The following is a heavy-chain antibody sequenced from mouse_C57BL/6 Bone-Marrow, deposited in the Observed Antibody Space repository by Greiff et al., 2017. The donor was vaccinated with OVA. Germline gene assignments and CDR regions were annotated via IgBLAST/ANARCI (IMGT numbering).Heavy chain of an antibody. CDR2: IDPEDGET. V-gene: IGHV14-2*01. D-gene: IGHD1-1*01. CDR1: GFNITDYY. J-gene: IGHJ2*01. CDR3: ARARGRSPFEC. Sequence: VQLKESGAELVKPGASVKLSCTASGFNITDYYMHWVKQRTEQGLEWIGRIDPEDGETKYAPKFQGKATITADTSSNTAYLQLSSLTSEDAAGYYCARARGRSPFECWGQGTTLTVAS.